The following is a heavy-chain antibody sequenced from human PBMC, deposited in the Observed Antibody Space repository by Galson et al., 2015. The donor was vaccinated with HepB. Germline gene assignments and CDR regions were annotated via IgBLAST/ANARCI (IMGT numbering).Heavy chain of an antibody. V-gene: IGHV3-30*18. J-gene: IGHJ4*01. CDR3: AKSQSVYPLADY. D-gene: IGHD5/OR15-5a*01. CDR1: GLTFSNFG. CDR2: ISYGGRNK. Sequence: SLRLSCAASGLTFSNFGMHWVRQAPGKGLEWLAIISYGGRNKQYADSVKGRFTISRDNSQNTLSLQMNSLRSEDTAVYYCAKSQSVYPLADYSGHGTLVTASS.